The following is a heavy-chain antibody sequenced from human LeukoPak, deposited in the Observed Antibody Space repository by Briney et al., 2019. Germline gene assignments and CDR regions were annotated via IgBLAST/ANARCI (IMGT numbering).Heavy chain of an antibody. D-gene: IGHD3-10*01. J-gene: IGHJ5*02. CDR1: GFTFDDYG. V-gene: IGHV3-15*01. CDR3: ADYYASGSYPP. Sequence: GGSLRLSCAASGFTFDDYGMSWVRQAPGKGLEWVGRILSKTSGGTTDYATPVKGRFTISRDDSKNMLYLHMNSLQIEDTAVYYCADYYASGSYPPWGQGTLVTVSS. CDR2: ILSKTSGGTT.